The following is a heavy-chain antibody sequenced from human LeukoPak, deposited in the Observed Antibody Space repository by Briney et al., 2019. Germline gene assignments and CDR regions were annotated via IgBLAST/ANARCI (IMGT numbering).Heavy chain of an antibody. CDR3: ARQRRWNWFDP. Sequence: SETLSLTCAVYGGSFSGYYWSWIRQPPGKGVEWIGEINHSGSTNYNPSLKSRVTISVDTSKNQFSLKLSSVTAADTAVYYCARQRRWNWFDPWGQGTLVTVSS. CDR1: GGSFSGYY. V-gene: IGHV4-34*01. CDR2: INHSGST. D-gene: IGHD2-15*01. J-gene: IGHJ5*02.